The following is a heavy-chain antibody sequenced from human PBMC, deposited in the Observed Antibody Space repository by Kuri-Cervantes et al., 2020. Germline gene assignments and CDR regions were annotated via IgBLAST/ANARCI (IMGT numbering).Heavy chain of an antibody. CDR1: GFTFSSYG. CDR3: AKVSTAGY. J-gene: IGHJ4*02. V-gene: IGHV3-30*18. Sequence: GESLKISCAASGFTFSSYGMHWVRQAPGKGLEWVAVISYDGSNKYYADSVKGRFIISRDNSKNTLYLQMNSLRAEDTAVYYCAKVSTAGYWGQGTLVTVSS. CDR2: ISYDGSNK.